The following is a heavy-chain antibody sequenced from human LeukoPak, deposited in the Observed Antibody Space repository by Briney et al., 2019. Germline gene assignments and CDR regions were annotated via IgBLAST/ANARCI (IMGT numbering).Heavy chain of an antibody. Sequence: GGSLRLSCAASGFTFSSYAMSWLRQAPGKGLEWASAISGSGGSTYYADSVKGRFTISRDNSKNTLYLQMNSLRAEDTAVYYCAKALETTVTTPYFQHWGQGTLVTVSS. CDR2: ISGSGGST. CDR1: GFTFSSYA. D-gene: IGHD4-17*01. V-gene: IGHV3-23*01. J-gene: IGHJ1*01. CDR3: AKALETTVTTPYFQH.